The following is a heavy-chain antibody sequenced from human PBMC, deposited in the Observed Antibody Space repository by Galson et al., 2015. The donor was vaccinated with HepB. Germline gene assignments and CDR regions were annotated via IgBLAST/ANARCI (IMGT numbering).Heavy chain of an antibody. Sequence: SETLSLTCAVSGGSISSSNWWSWVRQPPGKGLEWIGEIYHSGSTNYNPSLKSRVTISVDKSKNQFSLKLSSVTAADTAVYYCARDVVEGEDYGGNWFDYWGQGTLVTVSS. J-gene: IGHJ4*02. CDR2: IYHSGST. CDR3: ARDVVEGEDYGGNWFDY. V-gene: IGHV4-4*02. D-gene: IGHD4-23*01. CDR1: GGSISSSNW.